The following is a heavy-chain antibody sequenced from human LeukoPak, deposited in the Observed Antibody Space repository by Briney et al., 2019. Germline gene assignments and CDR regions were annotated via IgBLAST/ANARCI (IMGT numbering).Heavy chain of an antibody. J-gene: IGHJ3*02. V-gene: IGHV3-7*01. Sequence: GGSLRISCAASGFTFSVHWMGWVRQAPGKGLDWVANIGQDGSQRYYVDSVKGRFTISRDNAKNSLYLQMNSLRVDGTAVFYCVRGKLGGDDSFDIWGQGTMVTVSS. CDR3: VRGKLGGDDSFDI. D-gene: IGHD7-27*01. CDR1: GFTFSVHW. CDR2: IGQDGSQR.